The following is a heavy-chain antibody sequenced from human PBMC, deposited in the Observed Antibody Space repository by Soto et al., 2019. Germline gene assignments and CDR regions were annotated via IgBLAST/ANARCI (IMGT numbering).Heavy chain of an antibody. CDR1: GFSLSTSGVG. D-gene: IGHD6-13*01. CDR2: IYWDDDK. V-gene: IGHV2-5*02. J-gene: IGHJ4*02. Sequence: QITLKESGPPLVKPTQTLTLTCTFSGFSLSTSGVGVGWIRQPPGKALEWLALIYWDDDKRYSPSLKSRLTITKDTSKNQVVLTMTNMDPVDTATYYCAHRLSRIAAAVYFDYWGQGTLVTVSS. CDR3: AHRLSRIAAAVYFDY.